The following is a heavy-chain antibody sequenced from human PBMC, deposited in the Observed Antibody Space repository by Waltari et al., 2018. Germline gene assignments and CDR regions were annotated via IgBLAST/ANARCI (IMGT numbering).Heavy chain of an antibody. V-gene: IGHV4-38-2*01. CDR3: ARLTVVTPY. Sequence: QVQLQESGPGLVKPSETLSLTCAVSGYSISSGYYWGWIRQPPGKGLEWIGSIYHSGSTYYNPSLKSRVTISVDTSKNQFSLKLSSVTAADTAVYYCARLTVVTPYWGQGTLVTVSS. CDR2: IYHSGST. CDR1: GYSISSGYY. J-gene: IGHJ4*02. D-gene: IGHD2-21*02.